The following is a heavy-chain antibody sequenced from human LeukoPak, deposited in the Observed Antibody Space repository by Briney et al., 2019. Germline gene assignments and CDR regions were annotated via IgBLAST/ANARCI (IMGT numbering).Heavy chain of an antibody. D-gene: IGHD6-19*01. V-gene: IGHV5-51*01. CDR2: IYPGDSDT. Sequence: GESLKISCKCSGYSFTSYWIGWVRQMPGKGLEWMGIIYPGDSDTRYSPSFQGQVTISADKSISTAYLQWSSLKASDTAMYYCARPPSGWNDAFDIWGQGTMVTVSS. CDR1: GYSFTSYW. CDR3: ARPPSGWNDAFDI. J-gene: IGHJ3*02.